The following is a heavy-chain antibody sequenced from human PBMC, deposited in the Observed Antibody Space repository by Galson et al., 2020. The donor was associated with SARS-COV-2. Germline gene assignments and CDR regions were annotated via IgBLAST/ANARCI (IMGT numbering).Heavy chain of an antibody. J-gene: IGHJ6*02. CDR2: INPKSGGT. V-gene: IGHV1-2*02. Sequence: ASVKVSCKASGYTFTDYYIHWVRQDPGQGLEWMGWINPKSGGTNYAQKFEGRVTMTRDTSITTAYMELSRLRADDTAVYYCARLRYYDVLTGYIVDVWGQGTMVTVSS. CDR3: ARLRYYDVLTGYIVDV. CDR1: GYTFTDYY. D-gene: IGHD3-9*01.